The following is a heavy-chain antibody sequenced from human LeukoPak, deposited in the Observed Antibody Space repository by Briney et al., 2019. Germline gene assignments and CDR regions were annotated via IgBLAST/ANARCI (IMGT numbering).Heavy chain of an antibody. CDR2: TSYDGTTK. D-gene: IGHD4-17*01. J-gene: IGHJ4*02. CDR1: GFTLSSNA. V-gene: IGHV3-30*01. CDR3: VTEVRRPYFDS. Sequence: PGGSPRLSCTASGFTLSSNAMHWVRQAPGKGLEWVAVTSYDGTTKYYADSVKGRFTISRDNSENTLYLQMNSLRPEDTAVYYCVTEVRRPYFDSWGQGTLVTVSS.